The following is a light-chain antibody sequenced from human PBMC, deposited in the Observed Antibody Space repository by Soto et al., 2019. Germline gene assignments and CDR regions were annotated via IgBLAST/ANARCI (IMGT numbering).Light chain of an antibody. CDR1: SSDVGGYNY. J-gene: IGLJ1*01. CDR2: EVS. CDR3: SSYTSSTTRV. Sequence: QSALAQPASVSGSPGQSNTISCPGTSSDVGGYNYVSWYQQHPGKAPKLMIYEVSNRPSGVSNRFSGSKSGNTASLPISGLQAEDEADYYCSSYTSSTTRVFGTGTKVTVL. V-gene: IGLV2-14*01.